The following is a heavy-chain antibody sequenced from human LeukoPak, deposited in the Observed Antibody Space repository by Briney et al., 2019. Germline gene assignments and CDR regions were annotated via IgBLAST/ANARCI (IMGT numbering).Heavy chain of an antibody. Sequence: ASVKVSCKASGDTFSSNYVQWVRQAPGQGLEWMGIIHPSGGSTTYAQKFQGRVTMTRDTSTRTVYMELSSLRSEDTAMYYCARDGNYYDSSGYYYHWFDPWGQGTLVTVSS. J-gene: IGHJ5*02. V-gene: IGHV1-46*01. CDR3: ARDGNYYDSSGYYYHWFDP. CDR2: IHPSGGST. D-gene: IGHD3-22*01. CDR1: GDTFSSNY.